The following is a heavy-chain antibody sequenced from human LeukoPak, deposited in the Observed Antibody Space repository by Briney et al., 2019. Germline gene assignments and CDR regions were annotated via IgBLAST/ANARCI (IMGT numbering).Heavy chain of an antibody. CDR2: IYYSGST. D-gene: IGHD3-10*01. CDR3: ARDFPEGNGAITMLRGVRLHRRTYFDY. V-gene: IGHV4-39*07. Sequence: PSETLSLTCAVSGGAISSNSYYWGWIRQPPGKGLEWIGSIYYSGSTYYNPSLKSRVTISVDTSKNQFSLKLTSVTAADTAVYYCARDFPEGNGAITMLRGVRLHRRTYFDYWGQGTLVTVSS. CDR1: GGAISSNSYY. J-gene: IGHJ4*02.